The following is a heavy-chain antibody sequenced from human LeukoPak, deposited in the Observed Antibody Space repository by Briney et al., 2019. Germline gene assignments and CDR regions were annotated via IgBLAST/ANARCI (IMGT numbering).Heavy chain of an antibody. CDR3: AIINHPDGRVY. Sequence: GESLKISCKGSEYTFTSHWIGWVRQKPGKGLEWTAIIYAGNSDAKYSPSFQGQVSISTDRSISTAYLHWSSLKASDTAIYYCAIINHPDGRVYWGQGTLVTVSS. CDR2: IYAGNSDA. V-gene: IGHV5-51*01. D-gene: IGHD5-24*01. J-gene: IGHJ4*02. CDR1: EYTFTSHW.